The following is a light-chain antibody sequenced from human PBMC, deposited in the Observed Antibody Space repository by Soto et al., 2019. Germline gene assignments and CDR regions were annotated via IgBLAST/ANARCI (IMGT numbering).Light chain of an antibody. CDR2: KAS. V-gene: IGKV1-5*03. Sequence: DIQMTQSPSTLSASVGDRVTITCLASQSISSWLAWYQQKPGKAPKFLIYKASSLESGVPERVLGSGSGTEFTRTISSLQPDDFATHYYQQYNSYLVTFGQGTKVEIK. CDR1: QSISSW. J-gene: IGKJ1*01. CDR3: QQYNSYLVT.